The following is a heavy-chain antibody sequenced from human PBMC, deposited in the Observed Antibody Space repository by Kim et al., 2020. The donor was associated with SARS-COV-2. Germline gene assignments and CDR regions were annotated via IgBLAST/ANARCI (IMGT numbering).Heavy chain of an antibody. Sequence: GGSLRLSCAASGFTFSNAWMSWVRQAPGKGLEWVGRIKTKTGGETTDYAAPVKGRFTISRDDSKNTLYLQMNSLKTEDTAVYYCTTYQYWGQGTLVTVSS. J-gene: IGHJ4*02. V-gene: IGHV3-15*01. CDR3: TTYQY. CDR2: IKTKTGGETT. CDR1: GFTFSNAW.